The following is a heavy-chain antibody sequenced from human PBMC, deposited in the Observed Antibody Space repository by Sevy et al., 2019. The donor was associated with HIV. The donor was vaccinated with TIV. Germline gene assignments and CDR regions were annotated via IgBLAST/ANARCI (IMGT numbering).Heavy chain of an antibody. V-gene: IGHV3-23*01. CDR1: GFTFSSYA. J-gene: IGHJ6*02. D-gene: IGHD6-6*01. CDR3: AKIRYSSSWYGMDV. Sequence: GGSLRLSCAASGFTFSSYAMSWVRQAPGKGLEWVSAISGSGGSTYYAESVKGRLTISRDNSKNTRYLQMNSLRAEDTAVYYCAKIRYSSSWYGMDVWGQGTTVTVSS. CDR2: ISGSGGST.